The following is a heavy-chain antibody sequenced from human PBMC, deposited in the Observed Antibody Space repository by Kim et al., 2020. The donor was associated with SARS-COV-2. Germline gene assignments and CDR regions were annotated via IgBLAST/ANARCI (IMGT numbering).Heavy chain of an antibody. V-gene: IGHV6-1*01. CDR2: TYYRSKWYN. D-gene: IGHD5-12*01. CDR1: GDSVSSNSAA. J-gene: IGHJ5*02. Sequence: SQTLSLTCAISGDSVSSNSAAWNWIRQSPSRGLEWLGRTYYRSKWYNDYAVSVKSRITINPDTSKNQFSLQLNSVTPEDTAVYYCAREPPDYSGYDYRAGWFDPWGQGTLVTVSS. CDR3: AREPPDYSGYDYRAGWFDP.